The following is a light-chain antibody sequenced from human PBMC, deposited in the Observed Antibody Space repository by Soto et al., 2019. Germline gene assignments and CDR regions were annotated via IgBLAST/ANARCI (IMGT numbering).Light chain of an antibody. CDR3: QQFSRHPLT. CDR2: DAS. Sequence: EVVLTQSPATLSLSPGERATLSCRASQSVSNNYLAWYQQKPGQAPRLLIYDASSRATGIPDRFSGGGSGTDFTLTISRLEPEDFAVYYCQQFSRHPLTFGGRTKVDIK. V-gene: IGKV3D-20*02. J-gene: IGKJ4*01. CDR1: QSVSNNY.